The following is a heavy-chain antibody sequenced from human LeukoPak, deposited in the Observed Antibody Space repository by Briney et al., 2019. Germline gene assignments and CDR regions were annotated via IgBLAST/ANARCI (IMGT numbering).Heavy chain of an antibody. CDR1: GGSISSGDYY. CDR2: MYYSGST. Sequence: SETLSLTCTVSGGSISSGDYYWSWIRQPPGKGLEWIAYMYYSGSTYYNPSLKSRVTMSADTSKNQLSLKLSSVTAADTAVYYCARPYYYESRIDPWGQGILVTVSS. CDR3: ARPYYYESRIDP. V-gene: IGHV4-30-4*01. J-gene: IGHJ5*02. D-gene: IGHD3-22*01.